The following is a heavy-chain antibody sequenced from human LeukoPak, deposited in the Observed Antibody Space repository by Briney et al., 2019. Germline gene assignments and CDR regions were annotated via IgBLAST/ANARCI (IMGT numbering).Heavy chain of an antibody. D-gene: IGHD4/OR15-4a*01. V-gene: IGHV3-33*06. CDR2: IWYDGSNT. CDR3: AKDLTGYGMDV. CDR1: GFSFKTYG. Sequence: PGRSLRLSCAASGFSFKTYGMLWVRQAPGKGLECVAVIWYDGSNTYYGDPVKGRFTISRDNSKNTLYLQMNSLRAEDTAVYYCAKDLTGYGMDVWGQGTTVTISS. J-gene: IGHJ6*02.